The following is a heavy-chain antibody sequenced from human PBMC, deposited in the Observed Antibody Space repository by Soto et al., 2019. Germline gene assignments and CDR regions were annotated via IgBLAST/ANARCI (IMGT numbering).Heavy chain of an antibody. Sequence: SETLSLTCAVHGDSFSGYFWTWIRQPPGKGLEWIAEITEGGTTNYSPSLKSRVSIAVDSSKRQFSLTLSSVTAAGTAMYYCARGADAMLSPNIDYWSQGSLVTVSS. V-gene: IGHV4-34*01. CDR2: ITEGGTT. J-gene: IGHJ4*02. D-gene: IGHD2-8*01. CDR1: GDSFSGYF. CDR3: ARGADAMLSPNIDY.